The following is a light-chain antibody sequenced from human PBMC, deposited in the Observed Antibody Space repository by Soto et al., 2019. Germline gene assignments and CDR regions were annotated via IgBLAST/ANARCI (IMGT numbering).Light chain of an antibody. Sequence: TVRTQSPATLSVSPGERATLSCRASQSVSSNLAWYQQKPGQAPRLLIYGASTRATGIPARFSGSGSGTEFTLTISSLQSEDFAVYYCQQYNNWPPWTFGQGTKVEIK. J-gene: IGKJ1*01. V-gene: IGKV3-15*01. CDR2: GAS. CDR3: QQYNNWPPWT. CDR1: QSVSSN.